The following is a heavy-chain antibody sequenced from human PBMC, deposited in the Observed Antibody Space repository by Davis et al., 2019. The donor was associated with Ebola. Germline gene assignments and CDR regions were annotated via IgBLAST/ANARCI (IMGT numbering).Heavy chain of an antibody. D-gene: IGHD1-14*01. CDR3: VRDTENYFDY. V-gene: IGHV3-48*03. Sequence: PGGSLRLSCAASGFSFSSYEMNWVRQAPGKGLEWVSYIDGSGITTYYADSWKGRFTVARDNAKNSLYLQMNSLRAEDTAVYYCVRDTENYFDYWGQGTVVTVSS. J-gene: IGHJ4*02. CDR2: IDGSGITT. CDR1: GFSFSSYE.